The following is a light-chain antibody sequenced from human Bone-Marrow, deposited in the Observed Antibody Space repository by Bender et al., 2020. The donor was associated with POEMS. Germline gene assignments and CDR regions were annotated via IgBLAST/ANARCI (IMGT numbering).Light chain of an antibody. Sequence: QSALTQPASVSGSPGQSITISCTGTSSDVGNSDLVSWYQQRPGKAPKLMIYEGNKRPSGVSHRFSGSKSGNTASLTISGLQAEDEADYYCFSYAGSSTYVFGTGTKVTVL. CDR3: FSYAGSSTYV. CDR2: EGN. CDR1: SSDVGNSDL. V-gene: IGLV2-23*01. J-gene: IGLJ1*01.